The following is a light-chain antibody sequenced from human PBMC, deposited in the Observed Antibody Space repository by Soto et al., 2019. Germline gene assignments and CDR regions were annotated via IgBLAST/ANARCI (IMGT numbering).Light chain of an antibody. V-gene: IGKV1-5*03. J-gene: IGKJ5*01. CDR3: QQYNSYPIT. CDR2: KAS. Sequence: DIQMTQSPSTLSASAGDTVTITCRASQNITTWLAWYLQKPGKAPKLLIYKASTLETGAPSRFSGSGSGTEFTLTIRSLQPDEFATYYCQQYNSYPITFGQGTRLEIK. CDR1: QNITTW.